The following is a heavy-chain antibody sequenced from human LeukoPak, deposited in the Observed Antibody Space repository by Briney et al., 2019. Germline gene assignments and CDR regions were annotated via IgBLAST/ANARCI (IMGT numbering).Heavy chain of an antibody. CDR1: GGSISSSSYF. J-gene: IGHJ4*02. CDR3: ARLITAFQAFDS. Sequence: SETLSLTCTVSGGSISSSSYFWAWIRQPPGKGLEWIGSIYYSGSTYYNPSLNSRVTISVDTSKNQFSLNLSSVTAADTAVYYCARLITAFQAFDSWGQGTLVTVSS. D-gene: IGHD3-16*01. V-gene: IGHV4-39*01. CDR2: IYYSGST.